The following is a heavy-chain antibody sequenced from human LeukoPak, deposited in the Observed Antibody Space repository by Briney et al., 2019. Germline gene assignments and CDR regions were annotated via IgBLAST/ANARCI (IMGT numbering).Heavy chain of an antibody. J-gene: IGHJ3*02. D-gene: IGHD3-10*01. Sequence: VKVSCKASGGTFSSYAISWVRQAPGQGLEWMGGIIPIFGTANYAQKLQGRVTITADESTSTAYMELSSLRSDDTAVYYCAKSNGYGLVDIWGQGTMVTVSS. CDR1: GGTFSSYA. CDR3: AKSNGYGLVDI. CDR2: IIPIFGTA. V-gene: IGHV1-69*13.